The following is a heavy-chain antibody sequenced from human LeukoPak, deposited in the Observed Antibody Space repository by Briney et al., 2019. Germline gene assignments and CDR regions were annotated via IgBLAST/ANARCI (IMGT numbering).Heavy chain of an antibody. CDR1: GYTFTAFF. CDR2: ITPDSGGT. CDR3: ASVTYSDYNDFDY. D-gene: IGHD5-12*01. J-gene: IGHJ4*02. V-gene: IGHV1-2*02. Sequence: ASVKVSCKTSGYTFTAFFMHWVRQAPGQGLEWMGWITPDSGGTNYAQKFQGRVAMTRDTSISTAYMELSSLSTDDTAVYYCASVTYSDYNDFDYWGQGTLVTVSS.